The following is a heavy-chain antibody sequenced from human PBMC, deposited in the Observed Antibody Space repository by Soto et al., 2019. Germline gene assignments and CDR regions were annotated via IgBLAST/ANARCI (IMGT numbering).Heavy chain of an antibody. CDR2: ISAYNGNT. J-gene: IGHJ4*02. CDR1: GYTFTSYG. V-gene: IGHV1-18*01. CDR3: AKDTLRSHFYYFDY. Sequence: ASVKVSCKASGYTFTSYGISWVRQAPGQGLEWMGWISAYNGNTNYAQKLQGRVTMTTDTSTSTAYMELRSLRAEDTAVYYCAKDTLRSHFYYFDYWGQGTLVTVSS. D-gene: IGHD4-17*01.